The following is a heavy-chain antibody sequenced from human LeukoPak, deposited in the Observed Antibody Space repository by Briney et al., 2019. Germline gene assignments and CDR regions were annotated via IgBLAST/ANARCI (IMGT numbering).Heavy chain of an antibody. Sequence: GASVKVSCKASGYTFTGFYIHWVRQAPGQGLEWMGWINPNSGGTKYAQRFQGRVTMTRDTSISTAYMELNSLRSDDTAVYYCARMKVQQRKNYWGQGTLVTVSS. D-gene: IGHD6-25*01. J-gene: IGHJ4*02. CDR2: INPNSGGT. V-gene: IGHV1-2*02. CDR1: GYTFTGFY. CDR3: ARMKVQQRKNY.